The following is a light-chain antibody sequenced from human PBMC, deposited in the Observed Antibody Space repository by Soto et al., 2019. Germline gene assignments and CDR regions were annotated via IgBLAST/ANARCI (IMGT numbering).Light chain of an antibody. Sequence: DIQMTQSPSSLSSSVGDRVTITCRASQSISSYLNWYQQKPGKAPKLLIYAASSLQSGVPSRFSGSGSVRHFTLTISSLHPEDFANYYCQQSYSTPMYTFGQGTKVDIK. J-gene: IGKJ2*01. CDR2: AAS. CDR1: QSISSY. V-gene: IGKV1-39*01. CDR3: QQSYSTPMYT.